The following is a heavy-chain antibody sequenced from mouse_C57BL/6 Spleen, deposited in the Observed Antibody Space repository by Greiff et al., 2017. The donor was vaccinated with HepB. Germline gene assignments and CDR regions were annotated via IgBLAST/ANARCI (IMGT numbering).Heavy chain of an antibody. J-gene: IGHJ3*01. Sequence: EVMLVESGGGLVKPGGSLKLSCAASGFTFSSYAMSWVRQTPEKRLEWVATISDGGSYTYYPDNVKGRFTISRDNAKNNLYLQMSHLKSEDTAMYYCARDITTAGPFAYWGQGTLVTVSA. CDR3: ARDITTAGPFAY. CDR1: GFTFSSYA. CDR2: ISDGGSYT. V-gene: IGHV5-4*01. D-gene: IGHD1-2*01.